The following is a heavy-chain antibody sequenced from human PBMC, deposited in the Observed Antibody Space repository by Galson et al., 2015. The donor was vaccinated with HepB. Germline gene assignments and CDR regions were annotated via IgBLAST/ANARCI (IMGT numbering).Heavy chain of an antibody. CDR2: TYYRSTWRH. V-gene: IGHV6-1*01. J-gene: IGHJ5*02. CDR3: ARGRNGGLDG. Sequence: AISGDSVFPNGVAWNCIMQSPSRGLEWLGRTYYRSTWRHDYAVSVESRITINLDTSVNHFSLQLNSVTPEDTAMYYCARGRNGGLDGWGQGTLVTVSS. D-gene: IGHD3-16*01. CDR1: GDSVFPNGVA.